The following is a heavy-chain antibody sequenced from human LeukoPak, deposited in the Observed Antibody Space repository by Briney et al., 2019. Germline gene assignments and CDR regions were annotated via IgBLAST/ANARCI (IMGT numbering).Heavy chain of an antibody. V-gene: IGHV3-23*01. D-gene: IGHD3-10*01. CDR3: AKSSRGLLWFGELFLLSTG. J-gene: IGHJ4*02. Sequence: QAGGSLRLSCAASGFTVSSYGMSWVRQAPGKGLEWVSAISGSGGSTYYADSVKGRFTISRDNSKNTLYLQMNSLRAEDTAVYYCAKSSRGLLWFGELFLLSTGWGQGTLVTVSS. CDR1: GFTVSSYG. CDR2: ISGSGGST.